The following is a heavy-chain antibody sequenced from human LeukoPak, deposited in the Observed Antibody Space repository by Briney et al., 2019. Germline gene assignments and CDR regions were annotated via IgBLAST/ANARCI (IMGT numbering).Heavy chain of an antibody. Sequence: KPSETLSLTCTVSGGSITNYYWSWIRQPPGKGLEWIGYIYYSGSTNYNPSLKSRVTISVDTSKNQFSLKLSSVTAADTAVYYCARHGSSWYEKDYFDYWGQGTLVTVSS. D-gene: IGHD6-13*01. V-gene: IGHV4-59*08. CDR3: ARHGSSWYEKDYFDY. CDR2: IYYSGST. J-gene: IGHJ4*02. CDR1: GGSITNYY.